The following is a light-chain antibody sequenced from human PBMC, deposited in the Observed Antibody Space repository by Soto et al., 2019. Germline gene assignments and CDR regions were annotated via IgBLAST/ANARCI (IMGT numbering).Light chain of an antibody. CDR2: GAS. CDR3: QQYNNWPRT. CDR1: QSVNNK. J-gene: IGKJ1*01. Sequence: VMTQSPATLSVSPGERATLSCRASQSVNNKIAWYQQKPGQAPRLIMYGASIRATGVPVRFSGSASGTEFTRTISSLQSEDSAVYYCQQYNNWPRTFGQGTKVEIK. V-gene: IGKV3-15*01.